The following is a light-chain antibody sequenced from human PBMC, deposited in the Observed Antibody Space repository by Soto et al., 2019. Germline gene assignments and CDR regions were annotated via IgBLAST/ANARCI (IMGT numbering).Light chain of an antibody. Sequence: HSVLTQAPSVSGVPGQRVTISCTRSSSNIGAGYDVHWYQQLPGTAPKLLIYGNSNRPSGVPDRFSGSKSGTSASLAITGLQAEDEADYYCQSYDSSLSGVVFGGGTKVTVL. J-gene: IGLJ2*01. CDR3: QSYDSSLSGVV. V-gene: IGLV1-40*01. CDR2: GNS. CDR1: SSNIGAGYD.